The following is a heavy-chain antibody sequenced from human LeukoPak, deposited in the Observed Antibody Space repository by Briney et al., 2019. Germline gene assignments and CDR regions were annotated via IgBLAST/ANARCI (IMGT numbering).Heavy chain of an antibody. J-gene: IGHJ4*02. CDR2: IYTSGST. D-gene: IGHD2-21*02. CDR1: GGSISSGSYY. V-gene: IGHV4-61*02. CDR3: ARESGDCGGDCLSRPLDY. Sequence: PSETLSLTCTVSGGSISSGSYYWSWIRQPAGKGLEWIGRIYTSGSTNYNPSLKSRVTISVDTSKNQFSLKLSSVTAADTAVYYCARESGDCGGDCLSRPLDYWGQGTLVTVSS.